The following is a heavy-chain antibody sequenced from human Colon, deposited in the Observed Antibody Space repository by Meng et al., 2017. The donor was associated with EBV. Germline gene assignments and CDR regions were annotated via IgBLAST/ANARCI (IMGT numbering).Heavy chain of an antibody. Sequence: QLQETGPGLVGPSGTLSPTCAVSGGSISTSDWWSWVRQPPGKGLEWIGEIYRGGGTNYNPSFKSRVTISVDTSNNHFSLKLSYVTAADTAVYYCARVRVIPAAVGFDYWGQGTLVTVSS. CDR1: GGSISTSDW. CDR3: ARVRVIPAAVGFDY. CDR2: IYRGGGT. V-gene: IGHV4-4*02. D-gene: IGHD2-2*01. J-gene: IGHJ4*02.